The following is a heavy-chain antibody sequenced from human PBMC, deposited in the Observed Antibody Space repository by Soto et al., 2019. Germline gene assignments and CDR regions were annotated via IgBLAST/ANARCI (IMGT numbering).Heavy chain of an antibody. J-gene: IGHJ3*02. CDR2: IKSKTDGGTT. D-gene: IGHD4-17*01. CDR3: ARETHDYDAFDI. CDR1: GFTFSNAW. V-gene: IGHV3-15*01. Sequence: GGSLRLSCAASGFTFSNAWMSWVRQAPGKGLEWVGRIKSKTDGGTTDYAAPVKGRFTISRDDSKNTLYLQMNSLRAEDTAVYYCARETHDYDAFDIWGQGTMVTVSS.